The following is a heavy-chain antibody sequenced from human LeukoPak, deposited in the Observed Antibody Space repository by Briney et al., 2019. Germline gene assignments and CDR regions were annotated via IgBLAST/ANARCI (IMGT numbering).Heavy chain of an antibody. Sequence: HPGGSLRLSCAASGFTFSSYGMHWVRQAPGKGLEWVAVIWYDGSNKYYADSVKGRFTISRDDAESSLFLQMNSLRAEDTAVYYCARDRGLKNTIQVAEVDYWGQGTLVTVSS. D-gene: IGHD3-10*01. CDR1: GFTFSSYG. CDR2: IWYDGSNK. V-gene: IGHV3-33*01. CDR3: ARDRGLKNTIQVAEVDY. J-gene: IGHJ4*02.